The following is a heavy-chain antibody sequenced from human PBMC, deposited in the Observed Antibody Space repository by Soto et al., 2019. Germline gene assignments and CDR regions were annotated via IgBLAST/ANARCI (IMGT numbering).Heavy chain of an antibody. CDR3: ARVGIAVAVDAFDI. CDR2: INAGNGNT. V-gene: IGHV1-3*01. J-gene: IGHJ3*02. Sequence: ASVKVSCKASGYTFTSYAMHWVRQAPGQRLEWMGWINAGNGNTKYSQKFQGRVTITRNTSASTAYMELSSLRSEDTAVYYCARVGIAVAVDAFDIWGQGTMVTVSS. CDR1: GYTFTSYA. D-gene: IGHD6-19*01.